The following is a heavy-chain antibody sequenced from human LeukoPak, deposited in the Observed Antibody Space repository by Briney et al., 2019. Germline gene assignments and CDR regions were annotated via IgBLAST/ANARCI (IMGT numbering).Heavy chain of an antibody. D-gene: IGHD1-26*01. V-gene: IGHV3-9*01. CDR2: ISWNRGSI. CDR1: GFTFDDYA. J-gene: IGHJ1*01. Sequence: GGSLRLSCAASGFTFDDYAMHWVRQAPGKGLEWVSGISWNRGSIGYADSVKGRFTISRDNAKNSLYLQMNSLRAEDTAVYYCAKDGGSYRAEYFQHWGQGTLVTVSS. CDR3: AKDGGSYRAEYFQH.